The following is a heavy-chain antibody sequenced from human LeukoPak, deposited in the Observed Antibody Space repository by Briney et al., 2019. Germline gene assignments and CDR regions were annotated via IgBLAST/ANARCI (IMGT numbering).Heavy chain of an antibody. CDR2: IYHSGST. J-gene: IGHJ4*02. V-gene: IGHV4-4*02. CDR1: GVSNSSGNW. D-gene: IGHD1-26*01. Sequence: SETLSLTCAVSGVSNSSGNWWSWVRQPPGQGLEWIGEIYHSGSTNYNPSLKSRVAISVDKSKNEFSLTLSSVTAADTAVYYCARAVSYCLDYWGQGTLVTISS. CDR3: ARAVSYCLDY.